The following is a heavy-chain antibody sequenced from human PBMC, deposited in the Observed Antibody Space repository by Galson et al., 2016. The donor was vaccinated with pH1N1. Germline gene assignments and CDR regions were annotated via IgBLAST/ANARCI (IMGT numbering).Heavy chain of an antibody. J-gene: IGHJ3*01. D-gene: IGHD4-17*01. CDR1: GFTFNYYT. CDR3: VRDNTMTTPLVLFDV. CDR2: ITGSGQYI. V-gene: IGHV3-21*01. Sequence: SLRLSCAASGFTFNYYTINWVRQVPGKGLEWVSSITGSGQYISYADSVKGRFTISRDNAKNSVFLQMSSLRAEDTAVYYCVRDNTMTTPLVLFDVWGQRTMVTVSS.